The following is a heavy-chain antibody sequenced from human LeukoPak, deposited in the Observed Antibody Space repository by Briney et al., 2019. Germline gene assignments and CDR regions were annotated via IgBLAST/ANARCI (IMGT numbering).Heavy chain of an antibody. CDR2: INHSGST. V-gene: IGHV4-34*01. CDR3: ARGPRRRYYYDSSGYYSEYFQH. CDR1: GGSFSGYY. Sequence: SETLSLTCAVYGGSFSGYYWSWTRQPPGKGLEWIGEINHSGSTNYNPSLKSRVTISVDTSKNQFSLKLSSVTAADTAVYYCARGPRRRYYYDSSGYYSEYFQHWGQGTLVTVSS. J-gene: IGHJ1*01. D-gene: IGHD3-22*01.